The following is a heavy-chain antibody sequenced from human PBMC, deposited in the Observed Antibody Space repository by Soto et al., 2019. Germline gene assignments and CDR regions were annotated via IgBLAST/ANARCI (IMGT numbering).Heavy chain of an antibody. CDR2: ISSSTSTI. J-gene: IGHJ5*02. D-gene: IGHD3-22*01. CDR3: ARAYYYGSSGNLNWFDP. Sequence: PGGSLRLSCAASGFTFSTYSMNWVRQAPGKGLEWVSYISSSTSTIYYADSVKGRFTISRDNAKNSLYLQMNSLRAENTAVYYCARAYYYGSSGNLNWFDPWGQGTLVTVSS. V-gene: IGHV3-48*01. CDR1: GFTFSTYS.